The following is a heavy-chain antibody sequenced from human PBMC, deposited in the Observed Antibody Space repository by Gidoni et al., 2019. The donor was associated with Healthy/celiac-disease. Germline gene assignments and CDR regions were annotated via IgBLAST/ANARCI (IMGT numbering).Heavy chain of an antibody. CDR3: VPQWLVVDY. D-gene: IGHD6-19*01. CDR2: ISRSGSTI. Sequence: EVHLVESGGGLVQPGGSLRLSCAASGFPLSRYEMNWVRQAPGKGLEWVSYISRSGSTIYYADSVKGRFTISRDNAKNSLYLQMNSLRAEDTAVYYCVPQWLVVDYWGQGTLVTVSS. V-gene: IGHV3-48*03. J-gene: IGHJ4*02. CDR1: GFPLSRYE.